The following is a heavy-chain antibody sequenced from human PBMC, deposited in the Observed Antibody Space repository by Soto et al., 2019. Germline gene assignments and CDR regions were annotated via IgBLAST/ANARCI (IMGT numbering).Heavy chain of an antibody. CDR2: IIPIFGTA. CDR1: GGTFSSYA. CDR3: ASQIGYCSSTSCPKWFDP. D-gene: IGHD2-2*01. V-gene: IGHV1-69*06. Sequence: QVQLVQSGAEVKKPGSSVKVSCKASGGTFSSYAISWVRQAPGQGLEWMGGIIPIFGTANYEQKFQGRVTITADKSPSPAYMVLSRLRSADTAVYYCASQIGYCSSTSCPKWFDPWGQGTLVTVSS. J-gene: IGHJ5*02.